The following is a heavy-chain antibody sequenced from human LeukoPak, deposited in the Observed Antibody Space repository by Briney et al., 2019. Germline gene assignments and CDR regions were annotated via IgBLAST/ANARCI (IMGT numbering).Heavy chain of an antibody. V-gene: IGHV4-59*01. D-gene: IGHD3/OR15-3a*01. CDR2: IYSSGTT. Sequence: SETLSLTCVVSGGSLHRSFWTWVRQPPGKGLEWIGRIYSSGTTDYSPSLKSRLTISIDTSKNQFSLRLASVTAADTAVYYCGRRPAVDGPIDNWGQGILVAVSS. CDR1: GGSLHRSF. J-gene: IGHJ4*02. CDR3: GRRPAVDGPIDN.